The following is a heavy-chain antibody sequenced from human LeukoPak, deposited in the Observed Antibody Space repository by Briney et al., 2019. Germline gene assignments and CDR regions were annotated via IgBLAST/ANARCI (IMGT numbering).Heavy chain of an antibody. J-gene: IGHJ4*02. CDR2: IYYSGST. D-gene: IGHD3-10*01. Sequence: SETLSLTCTVSGGSISSSSYYWGWIRQPPGKGLEWIGSIYYSGSTYYNPSLKSRVTISVDTSKNQFSLKLSSVTAADMAVYYCARQGSGSYYSDYWGQGTLVTVSS. V-gene: IGHV4-39*01. CDR3: ARQGSGSYYSDY. CDR1: GGSISSSSYY.